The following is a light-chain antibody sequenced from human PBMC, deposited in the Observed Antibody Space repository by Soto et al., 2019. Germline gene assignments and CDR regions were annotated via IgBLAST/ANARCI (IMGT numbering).Light chain of an antibody. CDR2: EVN. J-gene: IGLJ2*01. CDR1: SSDVGSYNL. CDR3: CSYAGSSTWV. Sequence: QSALTQPASVSGSPGQSITISCTGTSSDVGSYNLVSWYQQHPGKAPKFMIYEVNKRPSGVSNRFSGSKSVNTASLTISGLQAEDEADYYCCSYAGSSTWVFGGGTKLTVL. V-gene: IGLV2-23*02.